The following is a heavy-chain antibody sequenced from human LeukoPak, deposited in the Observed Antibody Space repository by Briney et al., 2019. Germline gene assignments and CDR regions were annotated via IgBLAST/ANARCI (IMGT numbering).Heavy chain of an antibody. CDR1: GGTFSSYG. CDR3: ARGAAQYDSSGYQSSPFDY. D-gene: IGHD3-22*01. Sequence: EASVKVSCKASGGTFSSYGISWVRQAPGQGLDWMGRIIPIFDITNYAQNFQGRVTITADKSTSTAYMELSSLRSEDTAVYYCARGAAQYDSSGYQSSPFDYWGQGTLVTVSS. V-gene: IGHV1-69*04. CDR2: IIPIFDIT. J-gene: IGHJ4*02.